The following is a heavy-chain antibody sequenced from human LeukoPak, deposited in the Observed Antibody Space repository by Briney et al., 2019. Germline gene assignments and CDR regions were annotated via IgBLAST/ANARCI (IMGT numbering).Heavy chain of an antibody. J-gene: IGHJ1*01. CDR1: GFTFSNYW. CDR3: ARGSTGYYCDHFQT. V-gene: IGHV3-7*01. Sequence: GASLRLSCAASGFTFSNYWMTWIRQPPGKGLEWVANIKQDGIEKYYVDCVEGRFTVSRDNTKNSLFLQMHSLRAEDTAVYYCARGSTGYYCDHFQTWGQGSLVTVSS. CDR2: IKQDGIEK. D-gene: IGHD3-9*01.